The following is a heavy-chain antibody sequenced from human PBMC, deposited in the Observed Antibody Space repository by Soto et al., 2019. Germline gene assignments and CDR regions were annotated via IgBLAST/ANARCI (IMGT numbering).Heavy chain of an antibody. CDR3: ARGNGTTSLHYYYYMDV. V-gene: IGHV4-59*01. Sequence: SETLSLTCTVSGGSISSYYWSWIRQPPGKGLEWIGYIYYSGSTNYNPSLKSRVTISVDTSKNQFSLKLSSVTAADTAVYYCARGNGTTSLHYYYYMDVWGKGTTVTVSS. D-gene: IGHD1-7*01. CDR2: IYYSGST. J-gene: IGHJ6*03. CDR1: GGSISSYY.